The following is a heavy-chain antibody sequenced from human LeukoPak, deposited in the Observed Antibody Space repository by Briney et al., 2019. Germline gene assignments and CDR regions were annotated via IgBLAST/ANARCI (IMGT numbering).Heavy chain of an antibody. J-gene: IGHJ5*02. D-gene: IGHD3-16*01. Sequence: ASVNVSCKAAGGTSSSFSISWVRQAPGQGIEWMGWISTYNAHTNYAQKLQGRVTMTTDTSTIPAYMELRSLRSDGTAVYGCASTGDDEGFDPWGQGTLVTVSS. CDR2: ISTYNAHT. CDR1: GGTSSSFS. V-gene: IGHV1-18*01. CDR3: ASTGDDEGFDP.